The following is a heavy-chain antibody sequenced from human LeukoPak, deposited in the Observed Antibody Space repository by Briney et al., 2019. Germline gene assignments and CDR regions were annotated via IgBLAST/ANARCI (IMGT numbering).Heavy chain of an antibody. CDR1: GGTFSSYA. J-gene: IGHJ5*02. V-gene: IGHV1-69*06. Sequence: SVKVSCKASGGTFSSYAISWVRQAPGQGLEWMGGIIPIFGTANYAQKFQGRVTITADKSTSTAYMELSSLRSEDTAVYYCARDRVKSVRTAAAGGGFDPWGQGTLVTVSS. CDR3: ARDRVKSVRTAAAGGGFDP. D-gene: IGHD6-13*01. CDR2: IIPIFGTA.